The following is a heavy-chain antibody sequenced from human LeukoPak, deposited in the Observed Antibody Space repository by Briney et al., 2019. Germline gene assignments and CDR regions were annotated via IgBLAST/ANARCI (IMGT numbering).Heavy chain of an antibody. J-gene: IGHJ4*02. V-gene: IGHV3-7*01. Sequence: PGGSLRLSCAASGFTFSTYWMTWVRQAPGKGLEWVANMKGDGSEIHYVDSVKGRFTISRDNAKNSLYLQMNSLRAEDTAVYYCAREGKEMATIPLDYWGQGTLVTVSS. D-gene: IGHD5-24*01. CDR2: MKGDGSEI. CDR1: GFTFSTYW. CDR3: AREGKEMATIPLDY.